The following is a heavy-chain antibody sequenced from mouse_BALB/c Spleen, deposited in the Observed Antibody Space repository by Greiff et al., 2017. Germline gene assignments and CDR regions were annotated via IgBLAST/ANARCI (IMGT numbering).Heavy chain of an antibody. CDR3: AREGDYDVGYYAMDF. Sequence: EVKLMESGAELVKPGASVKLSCTASGFNIKDTYMHWVKQRPEQGLEWIGRIDPANGNTKYDPKFQGKATITADTSSNTAYLQLSSLTSEDTAVYYCAREGDYDVGYYAMDFWGQGTSGTVSS. CDR1: GFNIKDTY. D-gene: IGHD2-4*01. J-gene: IGHJ4*01. CDR2: IDPANGNT. V-gene: IGHV14-3*02.